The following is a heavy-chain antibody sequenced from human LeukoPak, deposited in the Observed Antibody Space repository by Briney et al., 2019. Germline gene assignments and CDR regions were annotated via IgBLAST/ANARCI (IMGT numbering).Heavy chain of an antibody. CDR2: AYYRSKWLK. Sequence: SQTLSLTCAISGDSVSSNSAAWNWIRQSASRCLEWLGRAYYRSKWLKEYALSVSSRLIIKTDTSKNQFSLQLSSLTPEDTAVYYCARDLNTGLDFWGQGTLVTVSS. J-gene: IGHJ4*02. D-gene: IGHD4-11*01. V-gene: IGHV6-1*01. CDR3: ARDLNTGLDF. CDR1: GDSVSSNSAA.